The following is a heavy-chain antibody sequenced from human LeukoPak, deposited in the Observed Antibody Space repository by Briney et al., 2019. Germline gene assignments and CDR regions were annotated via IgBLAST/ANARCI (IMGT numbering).Heavy chain of an antibody. CDR2: ISSSSSSI. V-gene: IGHV3-48*02. J-gene: IGHJ4*02. D-gene: IGHD3-22*01. CDR1: GFTFSSDS. Sequence: PGGSLRLSCAASGFTFSSDSMTWVRQAPGKGLEWVSYISSSSSSISYADSVKGRFTISRDNAKNSLYLQMNSLRDEDTAVYYCARRLPGSGYSEFDYWGQGTLVTVFS. CDR3: ARRLPGSGYSEFDY.